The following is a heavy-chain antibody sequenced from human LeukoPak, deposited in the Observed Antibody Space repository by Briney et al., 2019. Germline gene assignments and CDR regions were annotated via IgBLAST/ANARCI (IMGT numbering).Heavy chain of an antibody. CDR1: GFTFSSYA. D-gene: IGHD2-2*01. CDR2: ISGSGGST. Sequence: GSLRLSCAASGFTFSSYAMSWVRQAPGKGLEWVSAISGSGGSTYYADSMKGRFTISRDNSKNTLYLQMNSLRAEDTAVYYCAKGGSSTRINWFDPWGQGTLVTVSS. V-gene: IGHV3-23*01. J-gene: IGHJ5*02. CDR3: AKGGSSTRINWFDP.